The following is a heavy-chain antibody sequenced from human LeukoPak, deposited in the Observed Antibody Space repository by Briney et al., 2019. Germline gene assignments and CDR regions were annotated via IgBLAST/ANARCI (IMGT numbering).Heavy chain of an antibody. J-gene: IGHJ4*02. D-gene: IGHD4-17*01. CDR1: GVSISSSSYY. CDR2: IYYSGST. V-gene: IGHV4-39*01. Sequence: SETLSLTCTASGVSISSSSYYWGWIRQPPGKGLEWIGSIYYSGSTYYNPSLKSRVTISVDTSKNQFSLKLSSVTAADTAVYYCARHYRYGTPGWGQGTLVTVSS. CDR3: ARHYRYGTPG.